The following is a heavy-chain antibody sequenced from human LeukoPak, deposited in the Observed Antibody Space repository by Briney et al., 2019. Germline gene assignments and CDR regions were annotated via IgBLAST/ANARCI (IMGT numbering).Heavy chain of an antibody. CDR2: IYYSGST. J-gene: IGHJ3*02. D-gene: IGHD3-10*01. CDR1: GGSISSSSYY. CDR3: ARTPYYYDI. Sequence: SETLSLTCTVSGGSISSSSYYWGWIRQPPGKGLEWIGSIYYSGSTYYNPSLKSRVTISVDTSKNQFSLKLSSVTAADTAVYYCARTPYYYDIWGQGTMVTVSS. V-gene: IGHV4-39*01.